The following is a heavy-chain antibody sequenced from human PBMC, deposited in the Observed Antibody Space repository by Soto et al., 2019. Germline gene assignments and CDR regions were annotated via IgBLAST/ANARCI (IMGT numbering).Heavy chain of an antibody. D-gene: IGHD3-22*01. CDR1: GFTFSNAW. V-gene: IGHV3-15*07. J-gene: IGHJ4*01. Sequence: EVQLVESGGGLMKPGGSLRLSCAASGFTFSNAWMNWVLQAPGKGLEWVGRIKSKADGETTDDADLVKGRFSSSRDDSESTLYLERISLRSEDTAVYYCTTLPRFDISGYHDAARDYCGHGTLVTVSS. CDR3: TTLPRFDISGYHDAARDY. CDR2: IKSKADGETT.